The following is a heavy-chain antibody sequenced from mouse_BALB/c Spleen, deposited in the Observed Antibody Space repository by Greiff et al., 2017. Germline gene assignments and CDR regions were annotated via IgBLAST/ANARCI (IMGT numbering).Heavy chain of an antibody. J-gene: IGHJ2*01. V-gene: IGHV5-12-2*01. CDR3: ARQAIYYYGSSYFDY. CDR2: ISNGGGST. D-gene: IGHD1-1*01. Sequence: EVQLVESGGGLVQPGGSLKLSCAASGFTFSSYTMSWVRQTPEKRLEWVAYISNGGGSTYYPDTVKGRFTISRDNAKNTLYLQMSSLKSEDTAMYYCARQAIYYYGSSYFDYWGQGTTLTVSS. CDR1: GFTFSSYT.